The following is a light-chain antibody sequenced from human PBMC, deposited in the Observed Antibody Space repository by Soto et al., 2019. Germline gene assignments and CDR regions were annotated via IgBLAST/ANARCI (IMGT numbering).Light chain of an antibody. CDR1: QSVSSNY. V-gene: IGKV3-20*01. Sequence: EIVVTQSPGTLSLSPGEGAALSCRASQSVSSNYLAWYQQRPGQAPRLLIYAASNRAAGIPDRFGGSGAGKDFTPTISRLEPEVFALYCWQQYGSQHATFGQGTKLEIK. J-gene: IGKJ2*01. CDR3: QQYGSQHAT. CDR2: AAS.